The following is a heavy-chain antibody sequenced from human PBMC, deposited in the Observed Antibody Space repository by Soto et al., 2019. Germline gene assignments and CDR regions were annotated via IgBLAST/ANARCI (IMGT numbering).Heavy chain of an antibody. J-gene: IGHJ5*02. CDR1: GYSITAGGYY. V-gene: IGHV4-31*03. D-gene: IGHD3-22*01. CDR3: ARMYSSGSGWFHP. CDR2: FYSSGSI. Sequence: SETLSLTCSVSGYSITAGGYYWSWIRQHPGKGLEWIGSFYSSGSIIYNPSLKSRVSISGDTSRNQFSMTLTSVTASDTALYYCARMYSSGSGWFHPWGQGTLVTVSS.